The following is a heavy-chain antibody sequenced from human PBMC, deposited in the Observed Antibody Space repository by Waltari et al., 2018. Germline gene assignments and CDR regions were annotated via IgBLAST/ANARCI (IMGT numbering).Heavy chain of an antibody. D-gene: IGHD4-17*01. Sequence: EVQLVESGGGVVQSGGSLRLSCAASGFTFSRYDMNWVRQAPGKGLEWVSYISSSGSTIYYADSVKGRFTISRDNAKNSLYLQMNSLRAEDTAVYYCASSHGDRFDYWGQGTLVTVSS. J-gene: IGHJ4*02. CDR1: GFTFSRYD. CDR3: ASSHGDRFDY. V-gene: IGHV3-48*03. CDR2: ISSSGSTI.